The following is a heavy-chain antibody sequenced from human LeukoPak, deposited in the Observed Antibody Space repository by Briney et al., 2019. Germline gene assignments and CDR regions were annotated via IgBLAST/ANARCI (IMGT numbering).Heavy chain of an antibody. J-gene: IGHJ4*02. V-gene: IGHV4-39*07. CDR2: IYYSGTT. CDR1: GGSISSSSHY. D-gene: IGHD3-22*01. CDR3: ARENYYDSSCYNT. Sequence: SETLSLTCTVSGGSISSSSHYWGWIRQPPGEGLEWIGRIYYSGTTYYSPSLQSRVIISIDTSKNQFSLKLSSLTAADTAVYYCARENYYDSSCYNTRGQGTLVTVSS.